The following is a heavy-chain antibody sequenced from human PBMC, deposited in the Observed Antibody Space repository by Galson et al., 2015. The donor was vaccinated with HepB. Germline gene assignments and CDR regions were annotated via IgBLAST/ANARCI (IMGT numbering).Heavy chain of an antibody. Sequence: SLRLSCAASGFTFSTYSMTWVRQAPGKGLEWVSSISSSSSFMYYADSVQGRFTISRDNAKNSLYLQMNSLRAEDTALYYCARDLSGRFSYYYMDVWGKGTTVTVSS. CDR1: GFTFSTYS. CDR2: ISSSSSFM. D-gene: IGHD2/OR15-2a*01. V-gene: IGHV3-21*01. J-gene: IGHJ6*03. CDR3: ARDLSGRFSYYYMDV.